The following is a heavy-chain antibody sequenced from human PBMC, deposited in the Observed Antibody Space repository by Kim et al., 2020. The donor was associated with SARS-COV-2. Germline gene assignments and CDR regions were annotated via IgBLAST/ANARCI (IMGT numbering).Heavy chain of an antibody. CDR3: AGYCSGGSCLDY. D-gene: IGHD2-15*01. J-gene: IGHJ4*02. Sequence: NYNPSLKSRVTVSVDTSKNQFPRKLSSVTAADTAVYYCAGYCSGGSCLDYLGQGTLVTVSS. V-gene: IGHV4-4*09.